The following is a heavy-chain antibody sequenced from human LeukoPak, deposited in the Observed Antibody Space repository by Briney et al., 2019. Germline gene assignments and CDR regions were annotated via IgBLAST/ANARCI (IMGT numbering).Heavy chain of an antibody. V-gene: IGHV3-23*01. CDR2: ISGSGGST. CDR3: ASSLPITVKVPAALTDAFDI. CDR1: GFTFSSYA. J-gene: IGHJ3*02. D-gene: IGHD2-2*01. Sequence: GGSLRLSCAASGFTFSSYAMSWVRQAPGKGLEWVSAISGSGGSTYYADSVKGRFTISRDNSKNTLYLQMNSLRAEDTAVYYCASSLPITVKVPAALTDAFDIWGQGTMVTVSS.